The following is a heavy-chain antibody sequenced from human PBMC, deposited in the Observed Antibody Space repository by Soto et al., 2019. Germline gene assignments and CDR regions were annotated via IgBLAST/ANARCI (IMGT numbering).Heavy chain of an antibody. CDR3: ARWEQLVLGFGI. J-gene: IGHJ3*02. CDR2: INPNSGGT. Sequence: ASVKVSCKASGYTFTGYYIHWVRQAPGQGLEWMGWINPNSGGTNFAQKFQGRVTVTRDTSISTAYMELTSLRSDDTAVYYCARWEQLVLGFGIWGQGTMVTVSS. CDR1: GYTFTGYY. D-gene: IGHD6-6*01. V-gene: IGHV1-2*02.